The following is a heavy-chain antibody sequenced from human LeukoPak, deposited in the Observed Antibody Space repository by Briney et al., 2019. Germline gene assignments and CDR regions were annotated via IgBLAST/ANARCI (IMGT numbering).Heavy chain of an antibody. J-gene: IGHJ4*02. CDR1: GYSISSGYY. D-gene: IGHD3-22*01. Sequence: SETLSLTCTVSGYSISSGYYWGWIRQPPGKGLEWIGSIYHSGSTYYNPSLKSRVTISVNTSKNQFSLKLSSVTAADTAVYYCASLKLDWGSGYPFDYWGQGTLVTVSS. CDR2: IYHSGST. V-gene: IGHV4-38-2*02. CDR3: ASLKLDWGSGYPFDY.